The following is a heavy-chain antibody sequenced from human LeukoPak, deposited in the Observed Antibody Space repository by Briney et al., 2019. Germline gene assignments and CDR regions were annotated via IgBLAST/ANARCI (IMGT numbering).Heavy chain of an antibody. J-gene: IGHJ4*02. Sequence: SETLSLTCTVSGGSISSYYWSWIRQPPGKGLEWIGYIYYSGSTNYNPSLKSRVTISVDTSKNQFPLKLSPVTAADTAVYYCARYSGSYLSFDYWGQGTLVTVSS. D-gene: IGHD1-26*01. CDR3: ARYSGSYLSFDY. CDR2: IYYSGST. CDR1: GGSISSYY. V-gene: IGHV4-59*01.